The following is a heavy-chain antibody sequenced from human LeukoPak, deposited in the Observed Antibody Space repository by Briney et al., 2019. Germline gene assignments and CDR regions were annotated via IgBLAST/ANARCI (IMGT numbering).Heavy chain of an antibody. CDR1: GYTFTGYY. CDR3: ARAYSGYDFFDY. V-gene: IGHV1-2*02. D-gene: IGHD5-12*01. J-gene: IGHJ4*02. Sequence: ASVKVSCEASGYTFTGYYIYWVRQAPGQGLEWMGWINPNSGDTNYARKFLGRVTMTRDTSISTAYMDLSLLRSDDTAVYYCARAYSGYDFFDYWGQGILVTVSS. CDR2: INPNSGDT.